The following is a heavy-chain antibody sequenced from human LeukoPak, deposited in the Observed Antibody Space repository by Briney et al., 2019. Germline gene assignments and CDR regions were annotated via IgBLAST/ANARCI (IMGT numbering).Heavy chain of an antibody. D-gene: IGHD2/OR15-2a*01. CDR1: GFTFSSYE. CDR2: ISSSGSTI. CDR3: ARDFYDGFALDY. V-gene: IGHV3-48*03. J-gene: IGHJ4*02. Sequence: PGGSLRLSCAASGFTFSSYEMNWVRQAPGKRLEWVSYISSSGSTIYYADSVKGRFTISRDNAKNSLFLQMDSLTVEDTAIYYCARDFYDGFALDYWGQGIPVTVSS.